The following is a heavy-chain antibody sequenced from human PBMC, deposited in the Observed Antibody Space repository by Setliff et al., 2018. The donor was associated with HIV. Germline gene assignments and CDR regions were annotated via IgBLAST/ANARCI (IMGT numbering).Heavy chain of an antibody. V-gene: IGHV4-34*01. Sequence: SETLSLTCAVYGGSFNGYSWTWIRQPPGKGLEWIGSIYHSGSTYYNPSLKSRVTISVDTSKNQFSLKLSSVTAADTAVYYCARGEKGSTVAARGDYFDYWGQGTLVTVSS. CDR2: IYHSGST. D-gene: IGHD6-6*01. CDR1: GGSFNGYS. J-gene: IGHJ4*02. CDR3: ARGEKGSTVAARGDYFDY.